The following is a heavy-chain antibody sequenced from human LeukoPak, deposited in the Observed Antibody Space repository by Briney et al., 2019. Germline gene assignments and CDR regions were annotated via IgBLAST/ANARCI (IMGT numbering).Heavy chain of an antibody. Sequence: SETLSLTCAAYGGSFSGYYWSWIRQPPGKGLEWIGEINHSGSTNYNPSLKSQVTISVDTSKNQFSLKLSSVTAADTAVYYCAKPGGKDTTYYYYMDVWGKGTTVTVSS. D-gene: IGHD2-15*01. CDR2: INHSGST. V-gene: IGHV4-34*01. J-gene: IGHJ6*03. CDR3: AKPGGKDTTYYYYMDV. CDR1: GGSFSGYY.